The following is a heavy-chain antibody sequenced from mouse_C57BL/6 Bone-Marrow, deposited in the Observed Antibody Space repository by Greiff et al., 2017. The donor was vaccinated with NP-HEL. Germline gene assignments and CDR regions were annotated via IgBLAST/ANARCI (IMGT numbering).Heavy chain of an antibody. D-gene: IGHD2-4*01. V-gene: IGHV5-12*01. CDR3: ARQDDYSFDD. J-gene: IGHJ2*01. CDR1: GFTFSDYY. Sequence: EVQLVESGGGLVQPGGSLKLSCAASGFTFSDYYMYWVRQTPEKTLEWVAYISNGGGSTYYPDTVTGRFTISRDNAKNTLYLQMSRLKSEDTAMYYCARQDDYSFDDWGQGTTLTVSS. CDR2: ISNGGGST.